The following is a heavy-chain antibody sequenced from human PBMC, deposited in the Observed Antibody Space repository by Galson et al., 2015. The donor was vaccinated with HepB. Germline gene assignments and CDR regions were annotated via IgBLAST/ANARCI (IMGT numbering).Heavy chain of an antibody. CDR1: GFTVSSNY. J-gene: IGHJ6*02. V-gene: IGHV3-53*01. Sequence: SLRLSCAASGFTVSSNYMSWVRQAPGKGQEWVSVIYSGGSTYYADSVKGRFTISRDNSKNTLYLQMNSLRAEDTAVYYCARERGGIAAPTGYYYYGMDVWGQGTTVTVSS. D-gene: IGHD6-13*01. CDR3: ARERGGIAAPTGYYYYGMDV. CDR2: IYSGGST.